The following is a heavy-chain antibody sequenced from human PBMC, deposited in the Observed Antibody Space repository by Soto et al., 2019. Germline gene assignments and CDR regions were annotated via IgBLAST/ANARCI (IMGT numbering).Heavy chain of an antibody. CDR3: ARGDLVATKPTGYYAMDV. Sequence: SVKVSCKASGGTFSSNAINWVRQAPGQGLEWMGGIIPIFGTTNYAQKFQGRVTITADESTSTAYMELSSLRSDDTAVYYCARGDLVATKPTGYYAMDVWGQGTTVTVS. CDR2: IIPIFGTT. V-gene: IGHV1-69*13. J-gene: IGHJ6*02. CDR1: GGTFSSNA. D-gene: IGHD5-12*01.